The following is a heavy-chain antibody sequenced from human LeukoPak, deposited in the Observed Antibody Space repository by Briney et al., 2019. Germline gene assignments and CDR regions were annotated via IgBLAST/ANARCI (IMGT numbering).Heavy chain of an antibody. Sequence: GESLKISCKGSGCSFTSYWIGWVRQMPGKGLEWMGIIYPGDSDTRYSPSFQGQVTISADKSISTAYLQWSSLKASDTAMYYCARRGLRAARHKAFDIWGQGTMVTVSS. V-gene: IGHV5-51*01. CDR3: ARRGLRAARHKAFDI. CDR2: IYPGDSDT. CDR1: GCSFTSYW. J-gene: IGHJ3*02. D-gene: IGHD6-6*01.